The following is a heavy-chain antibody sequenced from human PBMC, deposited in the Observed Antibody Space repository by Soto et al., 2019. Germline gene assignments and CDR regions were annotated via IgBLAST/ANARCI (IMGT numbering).Heavy chain of an antibody. Sequence: GSLRLSCAASGFTVSSNYMSWVRQAPGKGLEWVSVIYSGGSTYYADSVKGRFTISRDNSKNTLYLQINSLRAEDTAVYYCARDLRPDYDSSGYYVYYYGMDVWGQGTTVTVSS. V-gene: IGHV3-53*01. J-gene: IGHJ6*02. D-gene: IGHD3-22*01. CDR3: ARDLRPDYDSSGYYVYYYGMDV. CDR1: GFTVSSNY. CDR2: IYSGGST.